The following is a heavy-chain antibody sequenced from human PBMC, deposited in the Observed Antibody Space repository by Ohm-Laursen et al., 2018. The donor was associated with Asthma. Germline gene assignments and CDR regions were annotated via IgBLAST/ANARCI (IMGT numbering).Heavy chain of an antibody. J-gene: IGHJ3*02. V-gene: IGHV3-30*03. CDR2: ISYDGSNK. D-gene: IGHD2-21*02. CDR1: GFTFSSYG. CDR3: ARRDFSGGDTNAAFDI. Sequence: SPRLSCAASGFTFSSYGMHWVRQAPGKGLEWVAVISYDGSNKYYADSVKGRFTISRDNSKNTLFLQMNSLRPDDTAVYYCARRDFSGGDTNAAFDIWGQGTMVAVSS.